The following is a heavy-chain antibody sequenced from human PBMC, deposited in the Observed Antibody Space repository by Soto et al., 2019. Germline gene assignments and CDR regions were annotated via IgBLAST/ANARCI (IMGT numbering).Heavy chain of an antibody. D-gene: IGHD3-3*01. V-gene: IGHV3-23*01. Sequence: PGGSLRLSCAASGFTFSSYAMSWVRQAPGKGLEWVSAISGSGGSTYYADSVKGRFTISRDNSKNTLYLQMNSLRAEDTAVYYCAKDVTSPLDRFLEWFKGYFDYWGQGTLVTVSS. CDR1: GFTFSSYA. CDR3: AKDVTSPLDRFLEWFKGYFDY. J-gene: IGHJ4*02. CDR2: ISGSGGST.